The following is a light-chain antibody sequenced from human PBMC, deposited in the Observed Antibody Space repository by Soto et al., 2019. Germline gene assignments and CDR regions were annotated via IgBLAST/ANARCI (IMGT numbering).Light chain of an antibody. Sequence: QSALTQPASVSGSPGQSITISCTGTSSDVGSYNLVSWYQQHPGKAPKLMIYEGSKRPSGVSNRFSGSKSGNTASLTISGLQAEDEADYYCCSYAGSSTVEDNYVFGTGTKLTVL. V-gene: IGLV2-23*03. J-gene: IGLJ1*01. CDR1: SSDVGSYNL. CDR3: CSYAGSSTVEDNYV. CDR2: EGS.